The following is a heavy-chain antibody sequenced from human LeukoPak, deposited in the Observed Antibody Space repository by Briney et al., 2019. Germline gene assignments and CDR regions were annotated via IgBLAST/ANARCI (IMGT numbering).Heavy chain of an antibody. V-gene: IGHV1-46*01. CDR2: INPSGGST. D-gene: IGHD3-10*01. J-gene: IGHJ4*02. CDR1: GYTFTGYY. Sequence: ASVKVSCKASGYTFTGYYMHWVRQAPGQGLERMGIINPSGGSTSYAQKFQGRVTMTRDTSTSTVYMELSSLRSEDTAVYYCARTPWFGELLFYYFDYWGQGTLVTVSS. CDR3: ARTPWFGELLFYYFDY.